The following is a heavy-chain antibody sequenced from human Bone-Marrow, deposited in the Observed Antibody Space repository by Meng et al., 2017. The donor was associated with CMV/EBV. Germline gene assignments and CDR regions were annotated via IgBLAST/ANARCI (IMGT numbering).Heavy chain of an antibody. CDR1: GGTFSSYT. V-gene: IGHV1-69*02. D-gene: IGHD4-17*01. J-gene: IGHJ6*02. Sequence: SVKVSCKASGGTFSSYTISWVRQAPGQGLEWMGRIIPILGIANYAQKFQGRVTITADKSTSTAYMELSSLRSEDTAVYYSAMGTVTTWGPVPYYYYGMVVWGQGTTVTVSS. CDR3: AMGTVTTWGPVPYYYYGMVV. CDR2: IIPILGIA.